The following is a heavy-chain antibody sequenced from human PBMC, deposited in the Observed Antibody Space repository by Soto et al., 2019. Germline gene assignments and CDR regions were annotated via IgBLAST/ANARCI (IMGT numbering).Heavy chain of an antibody. V-gene: IGHV1-2*04. D-gene: IGHD3-22*01. CDR1: GYTFTGYY. Sequence: ASVKVSCKASGYTFTGYYMHWVRQAPGQGLEWMGWINPNSGGTNYAQKFQGWVNMTRDTSISTAYMEVSRLRSDDTAVYYCARTMIVGSRYYYYYGMDVWGQGTTVTVSS. CDR2: INPNSGGT. J-gene: IGHJ6*02. CDR3: ARTMIVGSRYYYYYGMDV.